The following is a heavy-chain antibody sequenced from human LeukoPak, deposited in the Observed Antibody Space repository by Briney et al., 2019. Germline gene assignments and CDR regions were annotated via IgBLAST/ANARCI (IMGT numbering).Heavy chain of an antibody. Sequence: GGSLRLSCAASGFTFSTYGMSWVRQAPGKGLEWVSSISSSSTYIYYGDSVKGRFTISRDNAKNSLYLQMNSLRAEDTAVYFCAREDTMIVVNWGQGTLVTVSS. D-gene: IGHD3-22*01. J-gene: IGHJ4*02. CDR1: GFTFSTYG. V-gene: IGHV3-21*01. CDR3: AREDTMIVVN. CDR2: ISSSSTYI.